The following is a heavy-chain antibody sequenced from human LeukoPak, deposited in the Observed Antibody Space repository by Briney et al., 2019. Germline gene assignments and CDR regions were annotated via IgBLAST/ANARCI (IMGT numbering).Heavy chain of an antibody. CDR3: ARNLNSGSYFGY. Sequence: EASVKVSCKASGGTFSSYAISWVRQAPGQGLEWMGRIIPILGIANYAQKFQGSVTITADKSTSTAYMELSSLRSEDTAVYYCARNLNSGSYFGYWGQGTLVTVSS. CDR1: GGTFSSYA. CDR2: IIPILGIA. D-gene: IGHD1-26*01. J-gene: IGHJ4*02. V-gene: IGHV1-69*04.